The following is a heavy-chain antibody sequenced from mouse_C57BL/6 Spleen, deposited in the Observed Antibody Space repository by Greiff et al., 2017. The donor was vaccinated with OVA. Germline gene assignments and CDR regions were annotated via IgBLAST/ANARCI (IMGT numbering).Heavy chain of an antibody. Sequence: QVQLQQPGAELVKPGASVKLSCKASGYTFTSYWMQWVKQRPGQGLEWIGEIDPSDSYTNYNQKFKGKATLTVDTSSSTAYMQLSSLTSEDSAVYYCARSSYYSFMDYWGQGTSVTVSS. CDR2: IDPSDSYT. CDR1: GYTFTSYW. J-gene: IGHJ4*01. V-gene: IGHV1-50*01. D-gene: IGHD2-12*01. CDR3: ARSSYYSFMDY.